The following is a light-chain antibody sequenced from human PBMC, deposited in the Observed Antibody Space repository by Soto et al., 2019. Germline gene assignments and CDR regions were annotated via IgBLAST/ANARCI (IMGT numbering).Light chain of an antibody. CDR1: SSDVGNYNY. Sequence: QSALTQPASVSGSPGQSITISCSGTSSDVGNYNYVSWYQQLPGKAPTLIIYDVSNRPSGVSNRFSGSKSGNTASLNISGRQAEDEADYFCSSYTTSTTVIFGGGTKLTVL. CDR3: SSYTTSTTVI. J-gene: IGLJ2*01. V-gene: IGLV2-14*01. CDR2: DVS.